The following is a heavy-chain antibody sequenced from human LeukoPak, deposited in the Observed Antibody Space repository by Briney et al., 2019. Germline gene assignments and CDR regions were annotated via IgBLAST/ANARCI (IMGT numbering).Heavy chain of an antibody. J-gene: IGHJ4*02. D-gene: IGHD3-22*01. V-gene: IGHV3-23*01. CDR3: AKRGVVIRVILVGFHKEAYYFDS. Sequence: GGSLRLSRAVSGITLSNYGMSWVRQAPGKGLEWVAGISDSGGRTNYADSVKGRFTISRDNPKNTLYLQMNSLRAEDTAVYFCAKRGVVIRVILVGFHKEAYYFDSWGQGALVTVSS. CDR1: GITLSNYG. CDR2: ISDSGGRT.